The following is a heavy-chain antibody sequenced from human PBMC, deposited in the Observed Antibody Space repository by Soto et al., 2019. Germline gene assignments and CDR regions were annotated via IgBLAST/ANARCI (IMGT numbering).Heavy chain of an antibody. CDR1: GFTFSTYN. Sequence: KPGGSLRLSCAASGFTFSTYNMNWVRQAPGKGLEWVSSINGRGNYIYYTDAVKGRFTISRDNAKTSLYLQMNSLRAEDTAVYYCAREDGIVGATSAFDYWGQGTLVTVPQ. CDR3: AREDGIVGATSAFDY. D-gene: IGHD1-26*01. J-gene: IGHJ4*02. CDR2: INGRGNYI. V-gene: IGHV3-21*01.